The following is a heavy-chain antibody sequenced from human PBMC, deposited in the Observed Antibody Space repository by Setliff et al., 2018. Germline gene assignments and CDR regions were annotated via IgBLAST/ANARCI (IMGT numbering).Heavy chain of an antibody. CDR1: GGSVSSTSHY. V-gene: IGHV4-39*07. Sequence: LSLTCSVSGGSVSSTSHYWGWIRQPPGKGMEWIGSVYYSGYTYYNPSLQSRVTISVDMSKNQFSMKLTSVTAADTAVYYCARVDFTMIQGVLGLWGQGTLVTVS. CDR2: VYYSGYT. CDR3: ARVDFTMIQGVLGL. J-gene: IGHJ1*01. D-gene: IGHD3-10*01.